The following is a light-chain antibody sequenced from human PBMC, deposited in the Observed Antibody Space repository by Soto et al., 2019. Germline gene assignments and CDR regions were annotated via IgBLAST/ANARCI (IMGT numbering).Light chain of an antibody. J-gene: IGKJ1*01. V-gene: IGKV3-20*01. CDR1: QSVSSNY. CDR2: VAS. Sequence: EIVLTQSPGTLSLSPGDRATLSCRASQSVSSNYLAWYQQKPGQAPRLLIYVASIRATGIPDRFSGSGSGADFPPTIRRLEPEDFAVYYCQHYGSSPQTFGQGTKVEIK. CDR3: QHYGSSPQT.